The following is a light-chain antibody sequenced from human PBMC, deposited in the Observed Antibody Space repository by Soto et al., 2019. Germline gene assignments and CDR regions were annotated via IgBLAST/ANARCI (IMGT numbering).Light chain of an antibody. J-gene: IGKJ1*01. Sequence: EMVMTQSPATLSVSPGERATLSCRASQSVSTNLAWYQHKPGQAPRLHIYGASTRATGIPASFSGSGSGTEFTLTISSLQSEDVGIYYCQQNKDWPGTFGQGTRWIS. CDR2: GAS. CDR1: QSVSTN. CDR3: QQNKDWPGT. V-gene: IGKV3-15*01.